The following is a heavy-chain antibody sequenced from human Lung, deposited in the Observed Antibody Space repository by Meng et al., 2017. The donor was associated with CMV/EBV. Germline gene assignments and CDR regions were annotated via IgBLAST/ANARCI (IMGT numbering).Heavy chain of an antibody. J-gene: IGHJ4*02. Sequence: SQTXSLTXXLFVRSLSGSYWGWIRQTPEKGLEWIGEINHSGSTTYNPSLKSRVTISIDTSKNQFSLKLSSVTAADTAVYYCARAVNDDFWSEYYRSDPIDYWGQGXLVTVSS. V-gene: IGHV4-34*01. D-gene: IGHD3-3*01. CDR3: ARAVNDDFWSEYYRSDPIDY. CDR2: INHSGST. CDR1: VRSLSGSY.